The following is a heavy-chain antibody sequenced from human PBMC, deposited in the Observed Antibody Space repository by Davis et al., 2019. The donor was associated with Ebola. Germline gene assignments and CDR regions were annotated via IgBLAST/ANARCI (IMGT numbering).Heavy chain of an antibody. CDR3: ARRTGY. V-gene: IGHV3-7*01. CDR2: IKQDGSEK. CDR1: GFTFSSYS. D-gene: IGHD1-1*01. J-gene: IGHJ4*02. Sequence: PGGSLRLSCAASGFTFSSYSMNWVRQAPGKGLEWVANIKQDGSEKYYVDSVKGRFTISRDNAKNSLYLQMNSLRAEDTAVYYCARRTGYWGQGTLVTVSS.